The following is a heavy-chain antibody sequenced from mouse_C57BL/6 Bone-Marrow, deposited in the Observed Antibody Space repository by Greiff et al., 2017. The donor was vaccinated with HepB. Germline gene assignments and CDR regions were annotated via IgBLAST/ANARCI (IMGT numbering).Heavy chain of an antibody. CDR2: IYPGNSDT. V-gene: IGHV1-5*01. D-gene: IGHD4-1*02. J-gene: IGHJ3*01. CDR3: ANWDGAWFAY. Sequence: EVQLQQSGPVLARPGASVKMSCKTSGYTFTSYWMHWVKQRPGQGLEWIGAIYPGNSDTSYNQKFKGKAKLTAVTSASTAYMELSSLTNEDSAVYYCANWDGAWFAYWGQGTLVTVSA. CDR1: GYTFTSYW.